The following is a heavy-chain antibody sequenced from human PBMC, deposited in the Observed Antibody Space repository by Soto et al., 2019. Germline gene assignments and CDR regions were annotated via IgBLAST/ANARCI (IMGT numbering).Heavy chain of an antibody. J-gene: IGHJ4*02. CDR1: GLTFSRYG. CDR3: AKLGVYDFWLGYSTIFDF. CDR2: ISNDGINQ. V-gene: IGHV3-30*18. Sequence: GGSLRLSCAASGLTFSRYGMHWVRQAPGKGLEWVAIISNDGINQYYADSVKGRFTISRDNSKNTLSLQMNSLRPDDTAVYYCAKLGVYDFWLGYSTIFDFWGQGTLVTVSS. D-gene: IGHD3-3*01.